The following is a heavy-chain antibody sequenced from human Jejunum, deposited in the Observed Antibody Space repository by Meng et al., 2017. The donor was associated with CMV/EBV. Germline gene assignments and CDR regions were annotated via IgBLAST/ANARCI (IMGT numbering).Heavy chain of an antibody. D-gene: IGHD6-25*01. V-gene: IGHV3-23*01. Sequence: LRLSCAASGFTFSNYVMRWVRQAPGKGLGWVSTVGVGGDTYYADSVKGRFTVSRDNSKSTLYLQMNSLRAEDTAVYYCAKGVGYYFDYWGQGTLVTVSS. CDR3: AKGVGYYFDY. CDR1: GFTFSNYV. J-gene: IGHJ4*02. CDR2: VGVGGDT.